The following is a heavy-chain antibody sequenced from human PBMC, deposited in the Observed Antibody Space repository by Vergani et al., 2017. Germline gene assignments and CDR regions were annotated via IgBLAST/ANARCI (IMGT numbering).Heavy chain of an antibody. V-gene: IGHV3-9*01. CDR2: ISWNSGSI. D-gene: IGHD2-21*02. Sequence: EVQLVESGGGLVQPGRSLRLSCAASGFTFADYAMHWVRQAPGKGLEWVSGISWNSGSIGYADSLKGRFTITRDNAKNSRYLQMNSLRAEDTALYYCAKEAVTDGNYFDYWGQGTLVTVSS. CDR1: GFTFADYA. J-gene: IGHJ4*02. CDR3: AKEAVTDGNYFDY.